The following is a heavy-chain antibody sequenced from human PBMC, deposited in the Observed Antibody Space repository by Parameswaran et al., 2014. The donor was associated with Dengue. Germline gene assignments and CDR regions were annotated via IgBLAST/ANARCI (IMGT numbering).Heavy chain of an antibody. Sequence: WIRQPPGKGLEWVAVISYDGSNKYYADSVKGRFTISRDNSKNTLYLQMNSLRAEDTAVYYCAKDRVDTAMVYHWGQGTLVTVSS. CDR2: ISYDGSNK. J-gene: IGHJ5*02. V-gene: IGHV3-30*18. CDR3: AKDRVDTAMVYH. D-gene: IGHD5-18*01.